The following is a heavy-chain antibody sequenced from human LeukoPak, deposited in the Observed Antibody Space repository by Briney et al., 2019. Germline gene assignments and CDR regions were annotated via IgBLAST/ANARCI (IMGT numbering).Heavy chain of an antibody. CDR2: ISAYNGKT. CDR1: GYTFTSYG. CDR3: ARDGWHDPLDAFDI. Sequence: GASVKVSCKASGYTFTSYGISWVRQAPGQGLEWMGWISAYNGKTNYAQNLQGRVTMTTDTSTSTAYMEVRSLRSDDTAVYFCARDGWHDPLDAFDIWGQGTMVTVSS. V-gene: IGHV1-18*01. D-gene: IGHD1-1*01. J-gene: IGHJ3*02.